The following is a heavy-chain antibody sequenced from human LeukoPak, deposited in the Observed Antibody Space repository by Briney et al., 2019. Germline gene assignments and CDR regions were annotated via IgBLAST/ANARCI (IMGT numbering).Heavy chain of an antibody. Sequence: GGSLRLSCEASAFTFDDYAMHWVRQAPGKGLEWASGISWNSGSIGYADSVKGRFTISRDNAKNSLYLQMNSLRAEDTALYYCAKGSGYYDSSGYYLQHYWGQGTLVTVSS. D-gene: IGHD3-22*01. J-gene: IGHJ4*02. CDR1: AFTFDDYA. CDR3: AKGSGYYDSSGYYLQHY. CDR2: ISWNSGSI. V-gene: IGHV3-9*01.